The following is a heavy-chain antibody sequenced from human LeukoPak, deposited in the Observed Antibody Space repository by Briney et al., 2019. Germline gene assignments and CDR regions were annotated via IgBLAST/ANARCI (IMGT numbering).Heavy chain of an antibody. J-gene: IGHJ4*02. Sequence: SETLSHTCIVSGGSINSDYWIWIRQPPGKGLEWIGNVFHTGNTNYSPSLRSRVTISLDTSKNQFSLSLRSVTAADTAVYYCARATVTYDFWSGYPSYFDSWGQGTLVTVSS. CDR2: VFHTGNT. CDR1: GGSINSDY. V-gene: IGHV4-59*01. CDR3: ARATVTYDFWSGYPSYFDS. D-gene: IGHD3-3*01.